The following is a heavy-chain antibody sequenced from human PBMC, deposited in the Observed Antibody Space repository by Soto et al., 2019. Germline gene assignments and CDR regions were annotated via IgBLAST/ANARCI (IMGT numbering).Heavy chain of an antibody. CDR2: FYRDGGT. Sequence: EVQLVQSGGGLVQPGGSLRLSCAASGFSVSSNYMSWVRQAPGKGLEWVSVFYRDGGTFHVDSVKGRFTLSRDNSKNTVFLEMNSLRAEDTAVYFCARRTQLWSQIDYWGQGTLVTVSS. D-gene: IGHD5-18*01. V-gene: IGHV3-66*01. J-gene: IGHJ4*02. CDR1: GFSVSSNY. CDR3: ARRTQLWSQIDY.